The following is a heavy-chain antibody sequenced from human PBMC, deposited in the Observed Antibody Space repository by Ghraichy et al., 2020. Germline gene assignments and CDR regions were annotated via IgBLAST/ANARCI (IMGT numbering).Heavy chain of an antibody. CDR1: GGSFSGYY. CDR3: ARVGSFFRVNAFDI. Sequence: SKTLYLTCAVYGGSFSGYYWSWIRQPPGKGLEWIGEINHSGSTNYNPSLKSRVTISVDTSKNQFSLKLSSVTAADTAVYYCARVGSFFRVNAFDIWGQGTMVTVSS. CDR2: INHSGST. V-gene: IGHV4-34*01. D-gene: IGHD3-3*01. J-gene: IGHJ3*02.